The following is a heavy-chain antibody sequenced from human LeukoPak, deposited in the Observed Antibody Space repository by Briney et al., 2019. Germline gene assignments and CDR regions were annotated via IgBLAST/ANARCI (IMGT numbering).Heavy chain of an antibody. V-gene: IGHV1-46*01. CDR2: INPGCGST. D-gene: IGHD6-19*01. Sequence: ASVKVSCKASGYRLTSHYIHWLRQAPGQGLEWMGIINPGCGSTDYAQKFQGRVTMTRDASTSTVYMELSSLRFEDTAVYYCARDWGIEGRDIPVAGRSDYYFGLDVWGQGTTVTVSS. CDR1: GYRLTSHY. J-gene: IGHJ6*02. CDR3: ARDWGIEGRDIPVAGRSDYYFGLDV.